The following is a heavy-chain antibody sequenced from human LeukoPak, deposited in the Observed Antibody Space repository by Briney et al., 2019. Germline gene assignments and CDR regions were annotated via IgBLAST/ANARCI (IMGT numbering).Heavy chain of an antibody. D-gene: IGHD3-3*01. CDR3: ARVVVFGVVSSDYYYYYMDV. Sequence: SETLSLTCTVSGGSISSFYWSWIRQPAGKGLEWIGRIYSSGSTNYSPSLKSRVTMSVDTSKNQFSLKLSSVTAADTAVYYCARVVVFGVVSSDYYYYYMDVWGKGTTVTVSS. CDR1: GGSISSFY. V-gene: IGHV4-4*07. J-gene: IGHJ6*03. CDR2: IYSSGST.